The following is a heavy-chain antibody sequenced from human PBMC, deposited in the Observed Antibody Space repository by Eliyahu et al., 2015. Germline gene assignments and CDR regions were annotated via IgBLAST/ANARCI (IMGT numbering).Heavy chain of an antibody. V-gene: IGHV3-64*01. D-gene: IGHD6-13*01. CDR3: ASSYSSTWYNWFDP. Sequence: EVQLVESGGGLVQPGGSLRLSCAASXFXFXSYVMHWVRQAPGKGLEYVSGISGNGGSTYYANSVKGRFTISRDNSENTLYLQMGSLRAEDMAVYYCASSYSSTWYNWFDPWGQGTLVTVSS. CDR2: ISGNGGST. CDR1: XFXFXSYV. J-gene: IGHJ5*02.